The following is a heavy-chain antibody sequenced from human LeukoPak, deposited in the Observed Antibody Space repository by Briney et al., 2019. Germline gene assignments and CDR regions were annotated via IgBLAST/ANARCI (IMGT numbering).Heavy chain of an antibody. D-gene: IGHD3-10*01. CDR2: IFYVGGT. CDR3: ASRSTSGSGSYLH. J-gene: IGHJ4*02. V-gene: IGHV4-39*01. Sequence: WVRQPPGKGLEWMGSIFYVGGTYYNPPLRRRVTISVDTSKNQFSLRLSSVTAADTAVYYCASRSTSGSGSYLHWGQGTLVTVSS.